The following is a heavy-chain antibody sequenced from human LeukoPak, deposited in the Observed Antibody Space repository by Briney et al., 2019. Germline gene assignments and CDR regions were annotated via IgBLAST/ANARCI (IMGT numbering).Heavy chain of an antibody. J-gene: IGHJ4*02. CDR2: INEDGRVT. CDR3: VKDFGGNSDY. Sequence: GGSLRLSCAASGSTFSSYWMHWVRRAPGKGLVWVSRINEDGRVTSYAGSVRGRFTISRDSVENTLHLQMNSLRAEDTAVYYCVKDFGGNSDYWGQGTLVTVSS. D-gene: IGHD4-23*01. V-gene: IGHV3-74*01. CDR1: GSTFSSYW.